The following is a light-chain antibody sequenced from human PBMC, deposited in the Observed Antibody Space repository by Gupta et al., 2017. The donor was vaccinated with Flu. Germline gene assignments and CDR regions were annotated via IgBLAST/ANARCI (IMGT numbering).Light chain of an antibody. CDR3: VAWDDGLSAYV. CDR2: KNN. Sequence: SVTISCSGSSSNIGSDYVHWYQVLPGTAPKLLSYKNNLRPSGVPDRFSGSKSGTSASLAINGLRSEDEADYYCVAWDDGLSAYVFGTGTKVSVL. V-gene: IGLV1-47*01. J-gene: IGLJ1*01. CDR1: SSNIGSDY.